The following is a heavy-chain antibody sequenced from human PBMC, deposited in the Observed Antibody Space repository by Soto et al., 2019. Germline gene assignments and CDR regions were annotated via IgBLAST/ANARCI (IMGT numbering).Heavy chain of an antibody. J-gene: IGHJ3*02. CDR1: GFTFSSYS. CDR2: ISSSSSYI. V-gene: IGHV3-21*01. CDR3: ANFLSSEGDDAFDI. D-gene: IGHD1-26*01. Sequence: GGSLRLSCAASGFTFSSYSMNWVRQAPGKGLEWVSSISSSSSYIYYADSVKGRFTISRDNAKNSLYLQMNSLRAEDTAVYYCANFLSSEGDDAFDIWGQGTMVTVSS.